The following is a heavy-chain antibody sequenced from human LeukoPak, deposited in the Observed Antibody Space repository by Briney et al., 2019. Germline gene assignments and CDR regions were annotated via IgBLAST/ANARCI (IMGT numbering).Heavy chain of an antibody. Sequence: GGSLTLSCAASGFTFDDYAMHWVRQAPGKGLEWVSGINWNGGSTGYADSVKGRFTISRDNAKNSLYLQMNSLRAEDTALYYCARVYGDYEYYFDYWGQGTLVTVSS. J-gene: IGHJ4*02. D-gene: IGHD4-17*01. V-gene: IGHV3-20*04. CDR3: ARVYGDYEYYFDY. CDR1: GFTFDDYA. CDR2: INWNGGST.